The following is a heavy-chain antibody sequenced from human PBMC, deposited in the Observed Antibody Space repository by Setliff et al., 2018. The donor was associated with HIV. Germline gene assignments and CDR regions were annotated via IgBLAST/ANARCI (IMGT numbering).Heavy chain of an antibody. CDR1: GGSISSSSYY. D-gene: IGHD6-13*01. CDR2: VYYSGST. V-gene: IGHV4-39*07. CDR3: ARDGYSSSWYVISGSFDY. J-gene: IGHJ4*02. Sequence: SETLSLTCIVSGGSISSSSYYWGWIRLPPGKGLEWIGTVYYSGSTYYNPSLKSRVTISVDTSENQFSLKLSSVTAADTAVYYCARDGYSSSWYVISGSFDYWGQGILVTVSS.